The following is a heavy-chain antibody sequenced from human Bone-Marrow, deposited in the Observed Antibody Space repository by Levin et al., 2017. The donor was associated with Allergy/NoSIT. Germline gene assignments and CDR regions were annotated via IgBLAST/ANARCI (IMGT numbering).Heavy chain of an antibody. D-gene: IGHD3-9*01. CDR1: GFTFSNYG. CDR3: AIVQITTSFEI. CDR2: ISGSGGSE. V-gene: IGHV3-23*01. J-gene: IGHJ4*02. Sequence: LSLTCAGTGFTFSNYGMTWIRQAPGKGLEWVSTISGSGGSEYYVDSVKGRFTVSRDNSNDTLYLQMNSLRVGDTAVYYCAIVQITTSFEIWGQGALVTVS.